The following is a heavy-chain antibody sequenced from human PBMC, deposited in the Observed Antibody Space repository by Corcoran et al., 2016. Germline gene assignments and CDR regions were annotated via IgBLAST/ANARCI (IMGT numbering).Heavy chain of an antibody. V-gene: IGHV3-15*01. D-gene: IGHD2-2*01. CDR2: IKSKTDGGTT. CDR1: GFTFSNAW. Sequence: EVQLVESGGGLVKPGGSLRLSCAASGFTFSNAWMSWVRQAPGKGLEWVGRIKSKTDGGTTDYAAPVKGRFTISRDDSKNTLYLQMNSLKTEDPAVYYGTTDPSDMVVVPAEYYYYYGMDVWGQGITVTASS. CDR3: TTDPSDMVVVPAEYYYYYGMDV. J-gene: IGHJ6*02.